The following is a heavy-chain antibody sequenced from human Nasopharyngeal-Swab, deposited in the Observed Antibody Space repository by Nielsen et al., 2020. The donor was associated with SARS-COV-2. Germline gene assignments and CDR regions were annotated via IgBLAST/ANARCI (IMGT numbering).Heavy chain of an antibody. V-gene: IGHV3-15*01. CDR2: IKSKTDGGTT. J-gene: IGHJ4*02. D-gene: IGHD4-23*01. Sequence: GESLKISCAASGFTLSNAWMSWVRQAPGKGLEWVGRIKSKTDGGTTDYAAPVKGRFTNSRDDSKNTLYLQMNSLKTEDTAVYYCTTLSGNPGGYWGQGTLVTVSS. CDR3: TTLSGNPGGY. CDR1: GFTLSNAW.